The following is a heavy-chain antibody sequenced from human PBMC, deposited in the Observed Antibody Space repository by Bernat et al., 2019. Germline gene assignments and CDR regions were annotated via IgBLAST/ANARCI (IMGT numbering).Heavy chain of an antibody. J-gene: IGHJ4*02. V-gene: IGHV3-33*01. D-gene: IGHD1-26*01. Sequence: QVQLVESGGGVVRPGRSLRLSCAASGFTFSSYGMHWVRQAPGKGLEWVAVIWYDGSNKYYADSVKGRFTISRDNSKNTLYLQMNSLRAEDTAVYYCARDRLSKAGRYFDYWGQGTLVTVSS. CDR1: GFTFSSYG. CDR2: IWYDGSNK. CDR3: ARDRLSKAGRYFDY.